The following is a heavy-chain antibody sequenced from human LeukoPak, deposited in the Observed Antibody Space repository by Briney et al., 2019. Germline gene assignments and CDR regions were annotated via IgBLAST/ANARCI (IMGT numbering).Heavy chain of an antibody. D-gene: IGHD3-10*01. V-gene: IGHV1-18*01. J-gene: IGHJ4*02. CDR2: ISGYNGNT. CDR3: ARAPKKLLLWFAESDF. CDR1: GYTFTTYG. Sequence: ASVKVSCKASGYTFTTYGINWVRQAPGQGLEWMGWISGYNGNTKYAQKFQDRVTMTTDTSTSTTYMELRSLRSDDTAVYYCARAPKKLLLWFAESDFWGQGTLVTVSS.